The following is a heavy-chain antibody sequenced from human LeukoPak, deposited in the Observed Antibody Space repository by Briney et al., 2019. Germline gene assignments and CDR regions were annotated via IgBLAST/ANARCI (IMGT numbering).Heavy chain of an antibody. D-gene: IGHD6-19*01. Sequence: GGSLRLSCAASGFTFGDYWMHWVRRPPGKGLEWVSRINPDGSSILYADSVKGRFTISRDNAKNTVNLQMNDLRGEDSAVYYCTRDSSSGWVYWGQGTLVTVSS. CDR2: INPDGSSI. J-gene: IGHJ4*02. CDR3: TRDSSSGWVY. CDR1: GFTFGDYW. V-gene: IGHV3-74*01.